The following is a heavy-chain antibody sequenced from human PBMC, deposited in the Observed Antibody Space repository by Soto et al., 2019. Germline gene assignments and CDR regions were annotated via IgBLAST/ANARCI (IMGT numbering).Heavy chain of an antibody. CDR2: IEGSGTIT. CDR3: VKNSGWFNS. V-gene: IGHV3-23*01. CDR1: GFMFSTTD. J-gene: IGHJ5*01. Sequence: PGGSLRLSCAAFGFMFSTTDMSWVRQAPGKGLEWVTTIEGSGTITYYADSVRGRFTISRDNSKNTVYLQMDSLTADDTAVYYCVKNSGWFNSWGQGTPVTVSS. D-gene: IGHD3-10*01.